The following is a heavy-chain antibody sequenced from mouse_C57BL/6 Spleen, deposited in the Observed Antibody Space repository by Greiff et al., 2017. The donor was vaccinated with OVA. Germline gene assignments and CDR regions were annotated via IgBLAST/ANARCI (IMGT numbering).Heavy chain of an antibody. CDR2: IDPANGNT. V-gene: IGHV14-3*01. CDR3: ACGCVRPDYYAMDY. Sequence: VQLQQSVAELVRPGASVKLSCTASGFHIKNTYMHWVKQRPEQGLEWIGRIDPANGNTKYAPKFQGKATITADTSSTTAYMQVDSLRSGDTAIYSCACGCVRPDYYAMDYWGQGTSVTVSS. J-gene: IGHJ4*01. CDR1: GFHIKNTY. D-gene: IGHD3-3*01.